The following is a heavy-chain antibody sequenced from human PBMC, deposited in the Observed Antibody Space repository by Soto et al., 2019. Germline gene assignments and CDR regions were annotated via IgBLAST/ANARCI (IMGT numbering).Heavy chain of an antibody. CDR3: ARGEGYALDV. V-gene: IGHV4-39*07. CDR2: IYYSGST. J-gene: IGHJ6*02. CDR1: GGYISSSGYY. Sequence: SETLCVTCTVAGGYISSSGYYWGWIRQPPGKGLEWIGSIYYSGSTYYNPSLKSRVAISVDTSKNQFSLKLSSVTAADTAVYYCARGEGYALDVWGQGTTVTVSS. D-gene: IGHD1-26*01.